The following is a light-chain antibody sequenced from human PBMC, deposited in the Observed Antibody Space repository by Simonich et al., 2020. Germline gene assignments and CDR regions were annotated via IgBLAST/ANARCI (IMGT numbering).Light chain of an antibody. Sequence: SYELTQPSSVSLSPGQTARITCSGDVLAKKYARWFQQQPGQAPSLVIYKDSERPAGIPERFSGSSSGTTVTLTSSGAQVEDEADYYCYSAADNVGVFGGGTKLTVL. CDR2: KDS. CDR1: VLAKKY. V-gene: IGLV3-27*01. CDR3: YSAADNVGV. J-gene: IGLJ3*02.